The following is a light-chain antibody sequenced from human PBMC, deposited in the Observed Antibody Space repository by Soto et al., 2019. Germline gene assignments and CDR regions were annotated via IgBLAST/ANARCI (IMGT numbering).Light chain of an antibody. CDR1: SSNIGAGYD. Sequence: QAVVTQPPSVSGAPGQRVTISCTGSSSNIGAGYDVHWYQQLPGTAPKLLIYGNSNRPSGVPDRFSGSKSGTSASLAITGLQAEDEADYYCQSYDSSLSGSMVFGGGNKVTVL. J-gene: IGLJ2*01. CDR3: QSYDSSLSGSMV. V-gene: IGLV1-40*01. CDR2: GNS.